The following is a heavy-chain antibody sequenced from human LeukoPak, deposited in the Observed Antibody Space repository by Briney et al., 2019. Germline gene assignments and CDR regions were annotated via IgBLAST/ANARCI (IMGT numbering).Heavy chain of an antibody. CDR1: GGSISRYY. J-gene: IGHJ3*02. CDR2: IYYSGST. CDR3: ARQGDAFDI. Sequence: SETLSLTCIVSGGSISRYYWSWIRQPPGKGLEWIGYIYYSGSTNYNPSLKSRVTISVDTSKNQFSLKLSSVTAADTCVYYCARQGDAFDIWGQGTMVTVSS. V-gene: IGHV4-59*08.